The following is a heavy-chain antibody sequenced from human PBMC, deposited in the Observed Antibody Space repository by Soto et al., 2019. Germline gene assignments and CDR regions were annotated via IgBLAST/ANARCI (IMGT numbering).Heavy chain of an antibody. Sequence: PGGSLRLSCAASGFTFGGSAVHWVRQASGKGLEWVGRVRSKANNYATEYIEPVKGRFTISGDDSRNTAYLQMNSLETEDTAVYYCTISPEMARGLNWGQGTLVTVSS. J-gene: IGHJ4*02. CDR1: GFTFGGSA. D-gene: IGHD2-8*01. CDR2: VRSKANNYAT. V-gene: IGHV3-73*01. CDR3: TISPEMARGLN.